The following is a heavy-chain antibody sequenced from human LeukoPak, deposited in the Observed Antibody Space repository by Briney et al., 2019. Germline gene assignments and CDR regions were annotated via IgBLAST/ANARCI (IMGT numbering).Heavy chain of an antibody. Sequence: PGGSLRLSCAASGFTFSSYAMTWVRQAPGRGLEWVSGISDSGGSTYYADSVKGRFTISRDNSKNKLYLQMSGLRTEDTAVYYCARDTENSAYGWGAFDIWGQGTVVTVSS. CDR2: ISDSGGST. CDR3: ARDTENSAYGWGAFDI. D-gene: IGHD5-12*01. V-gene: IGHV3-23*01. J-gene: IGHJ3*02. CDR1: GFTFSSYA.